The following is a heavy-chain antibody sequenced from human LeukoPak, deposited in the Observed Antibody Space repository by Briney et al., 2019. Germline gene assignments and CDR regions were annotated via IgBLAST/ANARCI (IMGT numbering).Heavy chain of an antibody. Sequence: AASVKVSCKASGYTFTSYAMHWVRQAPGQRLEWMGWINAGNGNTKYSQKFQGRVTTTRDTSASTAYMELSSLRSEDTAVYYCARDRIAARLPSAWFDPWGQGTLVTVSS. CDR3: ARDRIAARLPSAWFDP. CDR2: INAGNGNT. D-gene: IGHD6-6*01. V-gene: IGHV1-3*01. J-gene: IGHJ5*02. CDR1: GYTFTSYA.